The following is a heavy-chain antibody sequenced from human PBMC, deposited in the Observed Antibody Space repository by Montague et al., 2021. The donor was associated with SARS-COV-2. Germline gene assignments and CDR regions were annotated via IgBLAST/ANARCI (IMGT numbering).Heavy chain of an antibody. V-gene: IGHV4-59*08. CDR2: ISDSGST. CDR1: GGSISSFY. CDR3: ARHYSATLPAVY. D-gene: IGHD2-15*01. Sequence: SETLSLTCTASGGSISSFYWSWFRQPPGKGLEWIGYISDSGSTNYNPSLTSRVTMSVDTSKNQFSLKVNSVTAADTAVYYCARHYSATLPAVYWGQGTLVTVS. J-gene: IGHJ4*02.